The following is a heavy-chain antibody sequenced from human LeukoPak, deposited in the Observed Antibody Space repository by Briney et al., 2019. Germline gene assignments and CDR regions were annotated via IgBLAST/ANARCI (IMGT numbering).Heavy chain of an antibody. V-gene: IGHV1-2*02. CDR2: INPNSGGT. D-gene: IGHD2-15*01. CDR3: ARDGGKTGFCSGGSCYSDAFDI. Sequence: GASVKVSCKASGYTFTAYYMHWARQAPGQGLEWMGWINPNSGGTNYAQKFQGRVTMTRDTSISTAYMGLSRLRSGDTAVYYCARDGGKTGFCSGGSCYSDAFDIWGQGTMVTVSS. CDR1: GYTFTAYY. J-gene: IGHJ3*02.